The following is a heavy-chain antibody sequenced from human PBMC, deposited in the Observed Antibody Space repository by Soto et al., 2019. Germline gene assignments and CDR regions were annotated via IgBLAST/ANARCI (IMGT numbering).Heavy chain of an antibody. J-gene: IGHJ4*02. Sequence: PSETLSLTCTVSGGSISSYYWSWIRQPPGKGLEWIGYIYYSGSTYYNPSLKSRVTISVDPSNNQFSLKLTSVTAAHTAVYYCARASYDSSTYYLDYWGQGTLVTVSS. D-gene: IGHD3-22*01. CDR3: ARASYDSSTYYLDY. CDR1: GGSISSYY. CDR2: IYYSGST. V-gene: IGHV4-59*08.